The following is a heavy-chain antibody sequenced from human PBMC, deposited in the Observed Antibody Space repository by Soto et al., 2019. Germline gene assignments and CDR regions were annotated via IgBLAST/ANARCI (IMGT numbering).Heavy chain of an antibody. V-gene: IGHV4-31*03. Sequence: QVQLQESGPGLVKPSQTLSLTCSVSGGSISSGGYYWSWIRQHPGKGLEWIGYIYYSGSTYYNPSLNSRVTISVDTSKNQFSRKLSSVTAADTAVYYCARWPQLEPRFDYWGQGTLVTVSS. D-gene: IGHD1-1*01. J-gene: IGHJ4*02. CDR3: ARWPQLEPRFDY. CDR2: IYYSGST. CDR1: GGSISSGGYY.